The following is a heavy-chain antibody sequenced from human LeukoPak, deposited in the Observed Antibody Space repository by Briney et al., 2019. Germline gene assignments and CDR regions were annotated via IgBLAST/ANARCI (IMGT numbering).Heavy chain of an antibody. Sequence: GGSLRLSCAASGDYWRHWVRQVPGKGLVGVSHINSDGSWTSYADSVEGRFTISKDNAKNTVYLQMNSLRAEDTAVYYCVSFYETYWGRGTLVTVSS. D-gene: IGHD2/OR15-2a*01. J-gene: IGHJ4*02. CDR2: INSDGSWT. V-gene: IGHV3-74*01. CDR1: GDYW. CDR3: VSFYETY.